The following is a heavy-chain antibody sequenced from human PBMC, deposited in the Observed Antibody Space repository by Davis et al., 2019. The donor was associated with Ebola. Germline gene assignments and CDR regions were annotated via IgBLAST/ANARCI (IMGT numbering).Heavy chain of an antibody. V-gene: IGHV4-30-4*08. CDR3: ARDYDFAGYFDY. Sequence: PSETLSLTCTVSGGSISSYYWSWIRQPPGKGLEWIGYIYYSGSTYYNPSLKSRVTISVDTSKNQFSLKLSSVTAADTAVYYCARDYDFAGYFDYWGQGTLVTVSS. J-gene: IGHJ4*02. CDR2: IYYSGST. D-gene: IGHD3-3*01. CDR1: GGSISSYY.